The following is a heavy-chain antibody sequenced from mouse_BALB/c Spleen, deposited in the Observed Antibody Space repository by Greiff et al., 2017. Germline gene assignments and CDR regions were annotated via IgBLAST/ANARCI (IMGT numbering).Heavy chain of an antibody. J-gene: IGHJ4*01. CDR1: GFSLTSYG. V-gene: IGHV2-9*02. D-gene: IGHD2-2*01. Sequence: QVQLKESGPGLVAPSQSLSITCTVSGFSLTSYGVHWVRQPPGKGLEWLGVIWAGGSTNYNSALMSRLSISKDNSKSQVFLKMNSLQTDDTAMYYCARDGGGIYYGYDRGGYAMDYWGQGTSVTVSS. CDR2: IWAGGST. CDR3: ARDGGGIYYGYDRGGYAMDY.